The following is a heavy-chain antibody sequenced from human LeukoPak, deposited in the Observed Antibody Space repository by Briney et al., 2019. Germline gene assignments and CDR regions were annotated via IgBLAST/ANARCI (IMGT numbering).Heavy chain of an antibody. J-gene: IGHJ6*03. Sequence: SETLSLTRTLSVGCISRHYWSWIRPPPGRGRGWVGCIYYSGSTNYNPSLKRRVTISVDTSKNQFSLKLSSVAAADTAVYYCARALSEMDTYYYASSGGLMDVWGKGTTVTVSS. CDR2: IYYSGST. V-gene: IGHV4-59*11. D-gene: IGHD3-22*01. CDR3: ARALSEMDTYYYASSGGLMDV. CDR1: VGCISRHY.